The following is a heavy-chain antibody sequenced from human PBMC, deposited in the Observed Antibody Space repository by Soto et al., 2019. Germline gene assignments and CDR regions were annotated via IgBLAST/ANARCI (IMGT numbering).Heavy chain of an antibody. CDR1: GFTFNKYG. Sequence: QVQLVESGGGVVQPGTSLRLSCAASGFTFNKYGLHWVRQAPGKGLEWVAVIWHDGKNKDYADSVKGPFTVSRDNSNNVLYLGMNSLRVEDTAVYHCARDPGNAAAIDYWGQGTLVTVSS. CDR2: IWHDGKNK. J-gene: IGHJ4*02. V-gene: IGHV3-33*01. D-gene: IGHD1-1*01. CDR3: ARDPGNAAAIDY.